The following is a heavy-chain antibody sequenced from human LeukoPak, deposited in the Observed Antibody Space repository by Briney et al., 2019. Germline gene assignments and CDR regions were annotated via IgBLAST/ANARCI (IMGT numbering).Heavy chain of an antibody. J-gene: IGHJ2*01. CDR1: GGSISSYY. CDR2: LYYSGNT. V-gene: IGHV4-59*08. CDR3: ARRGPGNWYFDL. Sequence: SETLSLTCSVSGGSISSYYWSWIRQPPGKGLEWIGYLYYSGNTNYNPSFKSRVTISVDTSKNQFSLNLSSVTAADTAVFYCARRGPGNWYFDLWGRGTLVTVSS.